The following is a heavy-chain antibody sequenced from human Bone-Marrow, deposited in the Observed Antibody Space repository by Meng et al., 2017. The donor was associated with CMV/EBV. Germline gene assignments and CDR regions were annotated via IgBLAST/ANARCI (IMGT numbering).Heavy chain of an antibody. D-gene: IGHD6-6*01. Sequence: GESLKISCAASGLTFSSYAMSWVRQAPGKGLEWVSAISGSGGSTYYADSVKGRFTISRDNSKNTLYLQMNSQRAEDTAVYYCAKDILGGQLVSGVFDCWGQGKLVNVTS. J-gene: IGHJ4*02. CDR2: ISGSGGST. CDR3: AKDILGGQLVSGVFDC. V-gene: IGHV3-23*01. CDR1: GLTFSSYA.